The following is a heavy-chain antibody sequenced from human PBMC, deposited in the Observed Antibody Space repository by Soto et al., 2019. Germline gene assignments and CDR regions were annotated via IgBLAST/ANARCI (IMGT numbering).Heavy chain of an antibody. CDR2: INHSGST. D-gene: IGHD1-1*01. Sequence: SETLSLTCAVYGGSFSGYYWSWIRQPPGKGLEWIGEINHSGSTNYNPSLKSRVTISVDTSKNQFSLKLSSVTAADTAVYYCARHSPIGNNWNYFDYWGQGTLVTVSS. J-gene: IGHJ4*02. CDR1: GGSFSGYY. CDR3: ARHSPIGNNWNYFDY. V-gene: IGHV4-34*01.